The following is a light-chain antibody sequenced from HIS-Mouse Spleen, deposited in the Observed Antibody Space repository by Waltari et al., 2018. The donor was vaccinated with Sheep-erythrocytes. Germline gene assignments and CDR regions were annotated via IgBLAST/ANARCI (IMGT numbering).Light chain of an antibody. Sequence: SYELTQPPSVSVSPGQTASITCSGDKLGDKYACWYQQKPGQSPVLVIYQDSKRPSVIPERFSGSNYGNTATLTISGTQAMDEADYYCQAWDSSTAVVFGGGTKLTVL. J-gene: IGLJ2*01. CDR2: QDS. CDR3: QAWDSSTAVV. CDR1: KLGDKY. V-gene: IGLV3-1*01.